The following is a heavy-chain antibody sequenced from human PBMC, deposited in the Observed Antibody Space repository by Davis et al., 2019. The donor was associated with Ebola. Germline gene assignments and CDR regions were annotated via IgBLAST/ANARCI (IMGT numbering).Heavy chain of an antibody. J-gene: IGHJ3*02. V-gene: IGHV1-2*02. CDR2: INPNSGGT. CDR3: ARDKKPRLDFGDAFDI. Sequence: VSVKVSCKASGYTFTGYYMHWVRQAPGQGLEWMGWINPNSGGTNYAQKFQGRVTMTRDTSISTAYMELSRLRSDDTAVYYCARDKKPRLDFGDAFDIWGQGTMVTVSS. D-gene: IGHD3-16*01. CDR1: GYTFTGYY.